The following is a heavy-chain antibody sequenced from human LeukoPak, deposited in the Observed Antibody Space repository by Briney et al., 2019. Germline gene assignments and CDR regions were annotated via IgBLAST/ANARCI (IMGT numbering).Heavy chain of an antibody. V-gene: IGHV3-23*01. CDR3: AKRQDYDSSDDAFDI. CDR1: GFTFSSYA. Sequence: GSLILSCAASGFTFSSYAMSWVRQAPGKGLEWVSAISGSGGSSYYTDSVKGRFTISRDNSKNTLYLQMNSLRAEDTAVYYCAKRQDYDSSDDAFDIWGRGTMVTVSS. J-gene: IGHJ3*02. CDR2: ISGSGGSS. D-gene: IGHD3-22*01.